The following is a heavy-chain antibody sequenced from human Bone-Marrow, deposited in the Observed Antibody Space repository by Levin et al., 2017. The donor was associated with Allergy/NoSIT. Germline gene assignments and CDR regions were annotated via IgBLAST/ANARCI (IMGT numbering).Heavy chain of an antibody. J-gene: IGHJ3*02. CDR1: GGSFTTYW. V-gene: IGHV5-51*01. CDR3: EGQESGYYDAFDI. CDR2: IYPGDSDK. Sequence: GESLKISCKGSGGSFTTYWIAWMRQMPGKGLECMGIIYPGDSDKTYSPAFQGQVTISADRSLSTVYLHWSSLKAPDTAIYYCEGQESGYYDAFDIWGQGTMVTVSS. D-gene: IGHD3-3*01.